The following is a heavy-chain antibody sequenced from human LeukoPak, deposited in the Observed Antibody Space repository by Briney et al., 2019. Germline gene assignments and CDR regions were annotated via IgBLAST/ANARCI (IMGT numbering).Heavy chain of an antibody. CDR2: INWNGGST. CDR1: GFTVISKN. V-gene: IGHV3-20*04. J-gene: IGHJ4*02. Sequence: GGSLRLSCAASGFTVISKNMRWVRQAPGKGLEWVSGINWNGGSTGYADSVKGRFTISRDNAKNSLYMQMNSLRAEDTALYYCARDYYGSGSLNWGQGTLVTVSS. D-gene: IGHD3-10*01. CDR3: ARDYYGSGSLN.